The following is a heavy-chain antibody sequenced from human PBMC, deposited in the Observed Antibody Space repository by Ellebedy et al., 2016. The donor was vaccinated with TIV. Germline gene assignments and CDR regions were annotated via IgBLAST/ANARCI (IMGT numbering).Heavy chain of an antibody. V-gene: IGHV2-70*17. D-gene: IGHD2-15*01. Sequence: SGPTLVKPTQTLTLTCTFSGFSLRTGRLSVSWIRQPPGKALEWLARIDWDADKFYSTYLRTRPTIPKDSSENQVVLTMTNMDPEDTATYYCARISGGWGFDYWGQGALVTVSS. J-gene: IGHJ4*02. CDR3: ARISGGWGFDY. CDR1: GFSLRTGRLS. CDR2: IDWDADK.